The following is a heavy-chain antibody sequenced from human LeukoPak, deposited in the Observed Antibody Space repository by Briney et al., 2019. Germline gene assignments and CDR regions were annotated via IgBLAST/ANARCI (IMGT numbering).Heavy chain of an antibody. Sequence: QPGGSLRLSCAASGFTFTSYAMSWVRQAPGKGLEWVSGLSTSGCSSSYADSVKGRFTISRDNPRNTLYMQMNSLRAEDTALYYCAIMHPYYDGSGYWVQWGQGTLVTVSS. D-gene: IGHD3-22*01. V-gene: IGHV3-23*01. CDR1: GFTFTSYA. J-gene: IGHJ4*02. CDR2: LSTSGCSS. CDR3: AIMHPYYDGSGYWVQ.